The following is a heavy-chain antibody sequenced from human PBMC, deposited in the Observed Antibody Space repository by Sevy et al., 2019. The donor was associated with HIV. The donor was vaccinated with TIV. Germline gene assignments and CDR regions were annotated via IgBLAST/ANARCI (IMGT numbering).Heavy chain of an antibody. CDR2: ISYDGSIK. D-gene: IGHD6-13*01. CDR1: RFTFSGYA. J-gene: IGHJ4*02. Sequence: GSLRLSCAASRFTFSGYAMHWVRQAPGQGLKWVAAISYDGSIKYYADSVKGRFTISRDNSKNTLYLQMNSLRAEDTAVYYWAKDPGYSSDWYALAFYFDYWGQGTLVTVSS. CDR3: AKDPGYSSDWYALAFYFDY. V-gene: IGHV3-30*18.